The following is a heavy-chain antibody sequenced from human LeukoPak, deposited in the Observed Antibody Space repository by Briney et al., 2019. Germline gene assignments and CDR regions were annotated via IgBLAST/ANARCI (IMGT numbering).Heavy chain of an antibody. CDR2: IYYSGST. CDR3: ASVDTAMGPGFFDY. D-gene: IGHD5-18*01. V-gene: IGHV4-31*03. Sequence: SETLSLTCTVSGGSISSGGYYWSWIRQHPGKGLEWIGYIYYSGSTYYNPSLKSRVTISVDTSKNQFSLKLGSVTAADTAVYYCASVDTAMGPGFFDYWGQGTLVTVSS. J-gene: IGHJ4*02. CDR1: GGSISSGGYY.